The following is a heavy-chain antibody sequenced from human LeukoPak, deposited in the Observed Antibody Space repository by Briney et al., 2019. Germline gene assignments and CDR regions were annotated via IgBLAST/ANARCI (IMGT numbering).Heavy chain of an antibody. CDR1: GFTFSSYR. D-gene: IGHD3-10*01. J-gene: IGHJ4*02. Sequence: GGSLRLSCAASGFTFSSYRMSWVRQAPGKGLEWVAVISYDGSNKYYADSVKGRFTISRDNSKNTLYLQMNSLRAEDTAVYYCARDPRGVYYFDYWGQGTLVTVSS. V-gene: IGHV3-30-3*01. CDR3: ARDPRGVYYFDY. CDR2: ISYDGSNK.